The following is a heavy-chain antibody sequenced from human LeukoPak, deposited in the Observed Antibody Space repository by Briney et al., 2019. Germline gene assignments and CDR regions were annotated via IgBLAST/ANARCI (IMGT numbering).Heavy chain of an antibody. CDR3: AKTTTGYSSGRFPGWPVDY. CDR2: TFGSGGST. CDR1: GFTFSSYA. D-gene: IGHD6-19*01. J-gene: IGHJ4*02. V-gene: IGHV3-23*01. Sequence: PGGSLRLSCAASGFTFSSYAMYWVRQAPGKGLEWVSGTFGSGGSTHYADSVKGRFTISREDSKNTVYLQMNSLRAEDTAVYYCAKTTTGYSSGRFPGWPVDYWGQGTLVTVSS.